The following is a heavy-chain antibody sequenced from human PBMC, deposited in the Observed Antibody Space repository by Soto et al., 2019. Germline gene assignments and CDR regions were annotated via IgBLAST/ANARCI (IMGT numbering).Heavy chain of an antibody. CDR2: IYYSGST. D-gene: IGHD5-12*01. J-gene: IGHJ5*02. V-gene: IGHV4-59*08. CDR1: GGSISSYY. Sequence: PSETLSLTCTVSGGSISSYYWSWIRQPPGKGLEWIGYIYYSGSTNYNPSLKSRVTISVDTSKNQFSLKLSSVTAADTAVYYCARQSVDIKHNWYDPWGQGTLVTVSS. CDR3: ARQSVDIKHNWYDP.